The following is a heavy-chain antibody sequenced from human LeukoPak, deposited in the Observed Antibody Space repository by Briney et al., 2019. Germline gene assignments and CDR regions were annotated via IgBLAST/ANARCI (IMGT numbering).Heavy chain of an antibody. CDR3: ARAKDYHFDY. D-gene: IGHD4/OR15-4a*01. CDR1: GFTFSSYW. Sequence: GGSLRLSCAASGFTFSSYWMSWVRQAPGKGLEWVANIKEDGNEKDYLDSVKGRFTISRDNSKNTLYLQMNSLRAEDTAVYYCARAKDYHFDYWGQGTLVTVSS. CDR2: IKEDGNEK. V-gene: IGHV3-7*01. J-gene: IGHJ4*02.